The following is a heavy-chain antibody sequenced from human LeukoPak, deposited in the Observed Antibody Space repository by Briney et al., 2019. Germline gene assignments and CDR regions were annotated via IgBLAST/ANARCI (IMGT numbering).Heavy chain of an antibody. J-gene: IGHJ4*02. CDR2: IYYSGST. V-gene: IGHV4-39*01. Sequence: SFSAYDMNWVRQPPGKGLEWIGSIYYSGSTYYNPSLKSRVTISVDTSKNQFSLKLSSVTAADTAVYYCARIVGASDYWGQGTLVTVSS. CDR3: ARIVGASDY. CDR1: SFSAYD. D-gene: IGHD1-26*01.